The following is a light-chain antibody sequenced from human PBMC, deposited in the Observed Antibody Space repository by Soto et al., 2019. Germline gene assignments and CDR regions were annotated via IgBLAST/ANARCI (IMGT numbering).Light chain of an antibody. Sequence: EIVLTQSPGTLSLSPGERATLSCRASQSVSSSYLAWFQQKPGQAPRLLIYGAFRRATGTPDRFSGSGSGTDFTLTISRLEPEDFAVYSCQQYGSSPPITFGQGTRLEIK. CDR3: QQYGSSPPIT. CDR1: QSVSSSY. J-gene: IGKJ5*01. V-gene: IGKV3-20*01. CDR2: GAF.